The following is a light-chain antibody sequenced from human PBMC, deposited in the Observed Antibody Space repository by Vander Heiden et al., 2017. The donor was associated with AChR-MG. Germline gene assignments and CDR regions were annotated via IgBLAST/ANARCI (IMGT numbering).Light chain of an antibody. V-gene: IGKV3-20*01. Sequence: DIVLTQSPGTMSLSPGERATLSGRASQIVSSSYLAWYQQKPGQAPRLLIYGASSRATGIPDRFSGSGSGTDFTLTISRLEPEDFAVYYCQQDGSSRVTFGGGTKVEIK. J-gene: IGKJ4*01. CDR3: QQDGSSRVT. CDR2: GAS. CDR1: QIVSSSY.